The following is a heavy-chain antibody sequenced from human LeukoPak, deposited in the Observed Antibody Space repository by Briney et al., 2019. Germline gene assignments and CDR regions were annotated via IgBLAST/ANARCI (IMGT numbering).Heavy chain of an antibody. V-gene: IGHV5-51*01. D-gene: IGHD4-23*01. CDR3: ARRYLYGGNSVFDY. J-gene: IGHJ4*02. Sequence: GESLQTSCKGSGYSFTSYWIGWVRPLPGKGLEWMGIIYPGDSDTRYSPSFQGQVTISADKSISTAYLQWSSLKASDTAMYYCARRYLYGGNSVFDYWGQGTLVTVSS. CDR2: IYPGDSDT. CDR1: GYSFTSYW.